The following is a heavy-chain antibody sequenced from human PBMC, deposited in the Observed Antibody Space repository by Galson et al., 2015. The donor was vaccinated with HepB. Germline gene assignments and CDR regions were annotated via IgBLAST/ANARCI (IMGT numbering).Heavy chain of an antibody. CDR2: IYYSGST. Sequence: ETLSLTCTVSGGSISSSSYYWGWIRQPPGKGLGWIGYIYYSGSTNYNPSLKSRVTISVDTSKNQFSLKLSSVTAADTAVYYCARDLLGTWFDPWGQGTLVTVSS. CDR1: GGSISSSSYY. V-gene: IGHV4-61*01. D-gene: IGHD7-27*01. J-gene: IGHJ5*02. CDR3: ARDLLGTWFDP.